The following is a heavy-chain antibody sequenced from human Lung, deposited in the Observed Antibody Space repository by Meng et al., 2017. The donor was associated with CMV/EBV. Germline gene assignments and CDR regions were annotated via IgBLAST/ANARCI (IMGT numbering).Heavy chain of an antibody. V-gene: IGHV1-69*06. CDR2: IIPILGTA. CDR3: ARAHDYGDYLLDY. Sequence: KTSGGTFSSYAISWVRQAPGQGLEWMGGIIPILGTANYAQKFQGRVTIFADRTTRTGYMELSSLRFEDTAVYYCARAHDYGDYLLDYWGQGTLVTVSS. CDR1: GGTFSSYA. D-gene: IGHD4-17*01. J-gene: IGHJ4*02.